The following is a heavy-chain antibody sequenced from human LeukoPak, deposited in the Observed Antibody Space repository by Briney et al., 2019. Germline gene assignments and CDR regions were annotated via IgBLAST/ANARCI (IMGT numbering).Heavy chain of an antibody. J-gene: IGHJ6*02. CDR3: AKDLRYFDWPHGMDV. CDR2: ISYDGSNK. Sequence: GGSLRLSCAASGFTFSTCPLAWVRQAPGKGLEWVAVISYDGSNKYYADSVKGRFTISRDNSKNTLYLQMNSLRAEDTAVYYCAKDLRYFDWPHGMDVWGQGTTVTVSS. CDR1: GFTFSTCP. V-gene: IGHV3-30*18. D-gene: IGHD3-9*01.